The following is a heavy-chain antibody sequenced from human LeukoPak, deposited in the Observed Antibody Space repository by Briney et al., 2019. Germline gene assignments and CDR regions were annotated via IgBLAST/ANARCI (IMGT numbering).Heavy chain of an antibody. J-gene: IGHJ4*02. CDR1: GGSISSSSYY. CDR3: ARHASNSGGNLKFDY. Sequence: PSETLSLTCTVSGGSISSSSYYWGWIRQPPGKGLEWIGYIYYSGSPDYNPSLKSRLTISLDTSENQFSLKLSSVTAADTAVYYCARHASNSGGNLKFDYWGQGTLVTVSS. D-gene: IGHD2-15*01. CDR2: IYYSGSP. V-gene: IGHV4-61*05.